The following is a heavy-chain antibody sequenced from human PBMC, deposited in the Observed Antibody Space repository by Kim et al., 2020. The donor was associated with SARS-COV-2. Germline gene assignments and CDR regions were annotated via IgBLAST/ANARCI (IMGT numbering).Heavy chain of an antibody. Sequence: GGSLRLSCAASGFTFGDYAMHWVRQAPGKGLEWVSGISWNSGSIGYADSVKGRFTISRDNAKNSLYLQMNSLRAEDTALYYCAKAPPVFKYYYYMDVWGKGTTVTVSS. CDR1: GFTFGDYA. D-gene: IGHD3-3*01. J-gene: IGHJ6*03. CDR3: AKAPPVFKYYYYMDV. V-gene: IGHV3-9*01. CDR2: ISWNSGSI.